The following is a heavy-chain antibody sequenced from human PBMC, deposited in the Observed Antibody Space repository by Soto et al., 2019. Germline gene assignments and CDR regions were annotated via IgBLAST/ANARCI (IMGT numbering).Heavy chain of an antibody. CDR1: GGPISSYY. V-gene: IGHV4-59*01. J-gene: IGHJ4*02. Sequence: SETLSLTCTVSGGPISSYYWSWIRQPPGKGLEWIGYIYDSGSTNYNPSLKSRVTISVDTSKNQFSLKLSSVTAADTAVYYCARAYSSGCYNYWGQGTLVTVSS. CDR2: IYDSGST. D-gene: IGHD6-19*01. CDR3: ARAYSSGCYNY.